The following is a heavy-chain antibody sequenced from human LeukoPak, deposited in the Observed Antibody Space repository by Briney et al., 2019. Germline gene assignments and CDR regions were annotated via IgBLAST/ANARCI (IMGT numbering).Heavy chain of an antibody. Sequence: GASVKVSCKASGYTFTSYYMHWVRQAPGQGLEWMGIINPSGGSTSYAQKFQGRVTMTRDTSTSTVYMELSSPRSEDTAVYYCARVDTIYSSSSEWDFDYWGQGTLVTVSS. V-gene: IGHV1-46*01. CDR2: INPSGGST. CDR1: GYTFTSYY. CDR3: ARVDTIYSSSSEWDFDY. D-gene: IGHD6-6*01. J-gene: IGHJ4*02.